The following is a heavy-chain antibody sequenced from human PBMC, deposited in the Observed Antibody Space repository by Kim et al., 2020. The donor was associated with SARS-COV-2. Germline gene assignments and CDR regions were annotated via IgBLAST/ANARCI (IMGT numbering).Heavy chain of an antibody. CDR3: ARDLFNLATNTIFGVANYGMDV. CDR2: INSDGSST. J-gene: IGHJ6*02. CDR1: GFTFSSYW. D-gene: IGHD3-3*01. Sequence: GGSLRLSCAASGFTFSSYWMHWVRQAPGKGLVWVSRINSDGSSTSYADSVKGRFTISRDNAKNTLYLQMNSLRAEDTAVYYCARDLFNLATNTIFGVANYGMDVWGQGTTVTVSS. V-gene: IGHV3-74*01.